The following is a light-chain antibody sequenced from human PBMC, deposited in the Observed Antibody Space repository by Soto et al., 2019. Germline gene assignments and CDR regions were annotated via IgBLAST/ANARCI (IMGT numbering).Light chain of an antibody. CDR3: QHYGGSPQT. CDR1: QSVRSAY. CDR2: GAS. J-gene: IGKJ1*01. V-gene: IGKV3-20*01. Sequence: EIVLTQSPGTLSLFPGERATLSCRASQSVRSAYLAWYQQKPGQAPRLLIYGASSRATGVPDRFSGSGSGTDFTLTIRRLEPEDFAVYYCQHYGGSPQTFGPETKEEI.